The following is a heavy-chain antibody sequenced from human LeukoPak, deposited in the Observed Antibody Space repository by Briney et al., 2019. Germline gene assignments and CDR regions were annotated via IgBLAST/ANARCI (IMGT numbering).Heavy chain of an antibody. CDR3: ARLEQDIVVVPAASLFGY. CDR2: IYYSGST. Sequence: SSETLSLTCTVSGGSISGYYWSWIRQPPGKGLEWIGYIYYSGSTNYNPSLKSRVTISVDTSKNQFSLKLSSVTAADTAVYYCARLEQDIVVVPAASLFGYWGQGTLVTVSS. D-gene: IGHD2-2*01. V-gene: IGHV4-59*12. CDR1: GGSISGYY. J-gene: IGHJ4*02.